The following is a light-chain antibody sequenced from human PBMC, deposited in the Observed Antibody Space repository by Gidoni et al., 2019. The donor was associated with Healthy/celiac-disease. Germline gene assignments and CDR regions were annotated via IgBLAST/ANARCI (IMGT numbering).Light chain of an antibody. V-gene: IGLV2-14*01. CDR3: SSYTSSSTQMV. J-gene: IGLJ2*01. CDR1: SSDVGGYNY. CDR2: EVS. Sequence: QSALTQPASVSGPPGQSITISCTGTSSDVGGYNYVSWYQQHPGKAPKVMIYEVSNRPSGVSNRFSGSKSGNTASLTISGLQAEDEADYYCSSYTSSSTQMVFGGGTKLTVL.